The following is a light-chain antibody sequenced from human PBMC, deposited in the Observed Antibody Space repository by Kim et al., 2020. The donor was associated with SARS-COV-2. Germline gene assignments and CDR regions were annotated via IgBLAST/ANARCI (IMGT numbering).Light chain of an antibody. CDR2: AAI. V-gene: IGKV1-39*01. Sequence: DIQMTQSLSSLSASVGGRVTITCRASQIVSSFLNRYRQKPGQAPKLLIYAAINLQGGVPSRFRGSGSGTDFTLPINSLQPEDFTSYYCQQTYDIQPTFGQGTKVDIK. CDR1: QIVSSF. CDR3: QQTYDIQPT. J-gene: IGKJ1*01.